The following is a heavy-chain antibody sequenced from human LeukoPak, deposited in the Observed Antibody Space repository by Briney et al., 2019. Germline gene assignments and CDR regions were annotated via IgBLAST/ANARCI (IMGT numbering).Heavy chain of an antibody. Sequence: PGGTLRLSCSASGFSFSSDGMSWVRQAPGKGLEWVSGILGGAGSTYYADSVKGRFTISRDNSKNTLHLQMNSLRAEDTAVYYCAHGTMYQLDYWGQGTLSPSPQ. J-gene: IGHJ4*02. CDR3: AHGTMYQLDY. D-gene: IGHD2-2*01. CDR2: ILGGAGST. V-gene: IGHV3-23*01. CDR1: GFSFSSDG.